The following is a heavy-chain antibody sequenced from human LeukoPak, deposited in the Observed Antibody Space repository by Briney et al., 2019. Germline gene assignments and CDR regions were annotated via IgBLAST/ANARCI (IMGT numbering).Heavy chain of an antibody. V-gene: IGHV1-69*05. J-gene: IGHJ4*02. CDR2: IIPIFGTT. CDR1: GGTFSSYA. Sequence: SVTVSCKASGGTFSSYAISWVRHAPGQGREWMGGIIPIFGTTNYAQKFQGRVTITTDESTSTAHMELSSLRSEDTAVYYCARGDSSGYSSFDYWGQGTLVTVSS. D-gene: IGHD3-22*01. CDR3: ARGDSSGYSSFDY.